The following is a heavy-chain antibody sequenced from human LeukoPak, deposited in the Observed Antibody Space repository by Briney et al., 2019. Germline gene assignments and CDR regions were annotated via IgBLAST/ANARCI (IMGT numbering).Heavy chain of an antibody. V-gene: IGHV4-4*09. D-gene: IGHD1-7*01. CDR2: IYTSGST. CDR1: GGSISSYY. J-gene: IGHJ3*02. CDR3: ARHLYNWNSGDAFDI. Sequence: SETLSLTCTVSGGSISSYYWGWIRQPPGKGLEWIGYIYTSGSTNYNPSLKSRVTISVDTSKNQFSLKLSSVTAADTAVYYCARHLYNWNSGDAFDIWGQGTMVTVSS.